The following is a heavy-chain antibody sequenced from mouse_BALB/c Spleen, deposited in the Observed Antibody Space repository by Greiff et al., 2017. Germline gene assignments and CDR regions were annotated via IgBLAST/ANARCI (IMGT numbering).Heavy chain of an antibody. Sequence: QVQLQQSGAELARPGASVKMSCKASGYTFTSYTMHWVKQRPGQGLEWIGYINPSSGYTNYNQKFKDKATLTADKSSSTAYMQQSSLTSEDSAVYYCARRGNYPLAMDYWGQGTSVTVSS. D-gene: IGHD2-1*01. J-gene: IGHJ4*01. V-gene: IGHV1-4*01. CDR2: INPSSGYT. CDR3: ARRGNYPLAMDY. CDR1: GYTFTSYT.